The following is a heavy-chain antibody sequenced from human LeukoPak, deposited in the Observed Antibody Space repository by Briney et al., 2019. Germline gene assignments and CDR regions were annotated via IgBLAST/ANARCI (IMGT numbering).Heavy chain of an antibody. Sequence: PGGSLRLSCAASGFTFSSYAMSWVRQAPGKGLEWVSAISGSGGSTYYADSVKGRFTISRDNSKNTLYLQMNSLRAEDTAVYYCAKDGESEDIVVVPAAPLGYWGQGTLVTVSS. V-gene: IGHV3-23*01. CDR3: AKDGESEDIVVVPAAPLGY. CDR2: ISGSGGST. CDR1: GFTFSSYA. J-gene: IGHJ4*02. D-gene: IGHD2-2*01.